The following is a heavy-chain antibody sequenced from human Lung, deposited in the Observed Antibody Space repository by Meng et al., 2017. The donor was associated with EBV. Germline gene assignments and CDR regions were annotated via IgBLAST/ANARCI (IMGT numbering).Heavy chain of an antibody. CDR2: IYHSGST. CDR1: GGSISSLS. D-gene: IGHD3-22*01. V-gene: IGHV4-59*12. CDR3: ARRKYYYDSSGYYYNYFDY. Sequence: GRLRGPGPGLVNPWQTLSPPCTGLGGSISSLSWSWIRQPPGKGLEWIGEIYHSGSTNYNPSLKSRVTISVDKSKNQFSLKLSSVTAADTAVYYCARRKYYYDSSGYYYNYFDYWGQGTLVTVSS. J-gene: IGHJ4*02.